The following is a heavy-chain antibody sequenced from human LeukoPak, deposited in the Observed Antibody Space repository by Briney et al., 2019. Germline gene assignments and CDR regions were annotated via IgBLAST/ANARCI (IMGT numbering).Heavy chain of an antibody. CDR2: IRYDGSNK. Sequence: GGSLRLSCAASGFTFSSYGMHWVRQAPGKGLEWVAFIRYDGSNKYYADSVKGRFTISRDNSKNTLYLQMNSLRAEDTAVYYCAKVATTRWYFDYWGQGTLVTVSS. J-gene: IGHJ4*02. CDR3: AKVATTRWYFDY. D-gene: IGHD5-12*01. CDR1: GFTFSSYG. V-gene: IGHV3-30*02.